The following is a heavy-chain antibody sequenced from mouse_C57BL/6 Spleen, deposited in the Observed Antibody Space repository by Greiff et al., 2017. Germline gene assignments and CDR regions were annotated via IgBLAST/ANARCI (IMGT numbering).Heavy chain of an antibody. Sequence: EVKVVESGGGLVKPGGSLKLSCAASGFTFSDYGMHWVRQTPEKGLEWVAYISSGSSTIYYADTVKGRFTISRDNAKNTLFLQMASLRSEDTAMYYCARSHYGSSGGFAYGGQGTLVTVSA. CDR2: ISSGSSTI. CDR1: GFTFSDYG. CDR3: ARSHYGSSGGFAY. J-gene: IGHJ3*01. D-gene: IGHD1-1*01. V-gene: IGHV5-17*01.